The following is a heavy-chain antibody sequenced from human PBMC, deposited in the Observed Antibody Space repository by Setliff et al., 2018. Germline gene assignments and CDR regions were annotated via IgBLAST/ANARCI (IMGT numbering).Heavy chain of an antibody. CDR3: ARTCSGSGCYAGLES. CDR2: IWGDGGTK. Sequence: GGSLRLSFAASGFTFSTYRMHWVRQAPGKGLEWVAVIWGDGGTKYHADSVKGRFTISRDNSKNTLYLQMNSLRPEDTAVYYCARTCSGSGCYAGLESWGQGTPVTVSS. V-gene: IGHV3-33*08. J-gene: IGHJ4*02. D-gene: IGHD2-15*01. CDR1: GFTFSTYR.